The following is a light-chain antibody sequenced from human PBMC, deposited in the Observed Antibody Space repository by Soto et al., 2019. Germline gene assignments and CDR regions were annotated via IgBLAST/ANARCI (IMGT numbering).Light chain of an antibody. CDR3: QQYNSYSPRLT. CDR2: DAS. Sequence: IQMTQSPSSLSASVGDRVTITCRASQSISSYLNWYQQKPGKAPKLLIYDASSLESGVPSRFSGSGSGTEFTLTISSLQPDDFATYYCQQYNSYSPRLTFGGGTKVDIK. CDR1: QSISSY. V-gene: IGKV1-5*01. J-gene: IGKJ4*01.